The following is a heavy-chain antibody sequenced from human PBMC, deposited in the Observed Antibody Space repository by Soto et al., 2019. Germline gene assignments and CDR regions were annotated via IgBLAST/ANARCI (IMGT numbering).Heavy chain of an antibody. V-gene: IGHV3-33*01. J-gene: IGHJ4*02. D-gene: IGHD5-18*01. CDR1: GFTFSSYG. CDR2: IWYDGSNK. CDR3: ARDLSDTAMDYYFDY. Sequence: GGSLRLSCAASGFTFSSYGMHWVRQAPGKGLEWVAVIWYDGSNKYYADSVKGRFTISRDNSKNTLYLQMNNLRAEDTAVYYCARDLSDTAMDYYFDYWGQGTLVTVSS.